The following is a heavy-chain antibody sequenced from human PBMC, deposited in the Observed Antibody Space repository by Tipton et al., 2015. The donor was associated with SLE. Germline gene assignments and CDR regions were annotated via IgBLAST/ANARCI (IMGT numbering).Heavy chain of an antibody. D-gene: IGHD2-2*01. Sequence: QLVQSGAEVKKPGASVKVSCKASGYTFTGHYMHWGRQAPGQGLEWMGWINPNSGGTTYAQKFRGRVTMTWDTSISTVYMELSRLRSDDTAVYYCARDDCTSPNCHGYFQHWGQGTLVTVSS. CDR2: INPNSGGT. J-gene: IGHJ1*01. V-gene: IGHV1-2*02. CDR1: GYTFTGHY. CDR3: ARDDCTSPNCHGYFQH.